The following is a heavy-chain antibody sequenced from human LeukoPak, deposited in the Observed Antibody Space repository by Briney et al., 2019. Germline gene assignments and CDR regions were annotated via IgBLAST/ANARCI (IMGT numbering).Heavy chain of an antibody. CDR3: AKSSGSLFDP. D-gene: IGHD3-10*01. Sequence: SETLSLTCTVSGYSISFGYYWGWIRQPPGKGLEWIGSIYHSGSTYYNPSLKSRVTMSADTSKNQFSLRLSSVTAADTAVYYCAKSSGSLFDPWGQGTLVTVSP. J-gene: IGHJ5*02. V-gene: IGHV4-38-2*02. CDR1: GYSISFGYY. CDR2: IYHSGST.